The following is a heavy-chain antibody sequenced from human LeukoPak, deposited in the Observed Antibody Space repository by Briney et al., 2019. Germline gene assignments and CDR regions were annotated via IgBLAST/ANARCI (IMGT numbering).Heavy chain of an antibody. D-gene: IGHD3-22*01. J-gene: IGHJ4*02. Sequence: SETLSLTCTVSGGSISSSSYYWGWIRQPPGKGLEWIGSIYYSGSTYYNPSLKSRVTISVDTSKNQFSLKLSSVTAADTAVYYCASHDSSGYTIHYFDYWGQGTLVTVSS. CDR1: GGSISSSSYY. V-gene: IGHV4-39*07. CDR2: IYYSGST. CDR3: ASHDSSGYTIHYFDY.